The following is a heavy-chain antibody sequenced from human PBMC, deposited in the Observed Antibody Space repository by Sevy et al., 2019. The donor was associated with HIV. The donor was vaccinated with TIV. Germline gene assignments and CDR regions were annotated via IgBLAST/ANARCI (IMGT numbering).Heavy chain of an antibody. J-gene: IGHJ5*02. CDR2: IYYTGST. D-gene: IGHD5-12*01. Sequence: SETLSLTCTVSGGSISVYYWSWIRQPPGKALEYIGDIYYTGSTNYNPSLKSRVTISVDTSKNQLSLKLSSVTAADQAVYYCARAPPVRSGDDSLNWFDPWGQGTLVTVSS. V-gene: IGHV4-59*13. CDR3: ARAPPVRSGDDSLNWFDP. CDR1: GGSISVYY.